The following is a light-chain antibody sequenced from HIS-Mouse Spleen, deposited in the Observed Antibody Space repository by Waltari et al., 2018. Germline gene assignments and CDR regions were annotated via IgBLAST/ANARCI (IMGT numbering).Light chain of an antibody. CDR1: SSDVGGYNY. V-gene: IGLV2-14*03. CDR2: DVS. J-gene: IGLJ2*01. CDR3: SSYTSSSFNVV. Sequence: QSALTQPASVSGSPGQSITISCTGTSSDVGGYNYVSWYQQHPGKAPKLMIYDVSNRPAGVSNLFAGSKSGNTASLTISGLQAEDEADYSCSSYTSSSFNVVFGGGTKLTVL.